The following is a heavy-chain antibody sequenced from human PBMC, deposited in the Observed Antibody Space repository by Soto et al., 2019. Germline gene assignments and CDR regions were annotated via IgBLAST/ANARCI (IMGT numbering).Heavy chain of an antibody. CDR1: YGNIIGFC. D-gene: IGHD2-15*01. V-gene: IGHV4-34*01. Sequence: LVTLSLPSTVDYGNIIGFCWSRISKNTGKGLEWIGEINHSGSTNYNPSLKSRVTISVDTSKNQFSLKLSSVTAADTAVYYCARGSINCSGGSCYSWIYFDYWGQGTLVTVSS. J-gene: IGHJ4*02. CDR3: ARGSINCSGGSCYSWIYFDY. CDR2: INHSGST.